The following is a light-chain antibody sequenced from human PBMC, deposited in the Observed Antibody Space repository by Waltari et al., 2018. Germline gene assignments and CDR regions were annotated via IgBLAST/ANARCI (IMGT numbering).Light chain of an antibody. J-gene: IGLJ3*02. CDR3: HVWDGKTVM. Sequence: SSVLTQAPSVSVAPGQTATVTCGGDNIGGRRVHWYQPGPGRAPVLVVYLDSDRPSGIPDRFSGSKSGNAATLTISRVEAGDEADYYCHVWDGKTVMFGGGTKLTVL. V-gene: IGLV3-21*02. CDR1: NIGGRR. CDR2: LDS.